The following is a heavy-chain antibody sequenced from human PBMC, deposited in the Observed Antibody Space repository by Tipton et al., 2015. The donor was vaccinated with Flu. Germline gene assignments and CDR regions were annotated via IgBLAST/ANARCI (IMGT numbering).Heavy chain of an antibody. CDR1: GFTVSSNY. Sequence: VQLVQSGGGVIQRGGSLRLSCAVSGFTVSSNYMTWVRQAPGKGLEWVSVIYSGGSTYYADSVKGRFTISRDNSKNTLYLQMNSLRVDDTAVYYCARGRGYCSATTCLLAVDFWGQGTLGTVSS. CDR2: IYSGGST. V-gene: IGHV3-53*01. D-gene: IGHD2-2*01. J-gene: IGHJ4*02. CDR3: ARGRGYCSATTCLLAVDF.